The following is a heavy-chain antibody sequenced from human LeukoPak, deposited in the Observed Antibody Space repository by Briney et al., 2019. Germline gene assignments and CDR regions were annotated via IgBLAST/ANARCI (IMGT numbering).Heavy chain of an antibody. V-gene: IGHV1-8*03. D-gene: IGHD3-10*01. Sequence: GASVKVSCKASGYTFTSYDINWVRQATGQGLEWMGWMNPNSGNTGYAQKFQGRVTITADKSTSTAYMELSSLRSEDTAVYYCARDQFSANYYGSGSYDSCLVYWGQGTLVTVSS. CDR2: MNPNSGNT. J-gene: IGHJ4*02. CDR3: ARDQFSANYYGSGSYDSCLVY. CDR1: GYTFTSYD.